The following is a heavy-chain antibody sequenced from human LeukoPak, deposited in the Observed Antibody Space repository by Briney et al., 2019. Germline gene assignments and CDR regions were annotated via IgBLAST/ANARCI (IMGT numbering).Heavy chain of an antibody. V-gene: IGHV5-51*01. Sequence: GESLKISCKGTGFSFSNYWIGWVRQVPGKGLEWMGIIYPADSDTRYDPSFQGQVTISADKSISTAYLQWSSLKASDTAMYYCARQSGRSYWNFDYWGQGTLVTVSS. CDR3: ARQSGRSYWNFDY. D-gene: IGHD1-26*01. CDR1: GFSFSNYW. CDR2: IYPADSDT. J-gene: IGHJ4*02.